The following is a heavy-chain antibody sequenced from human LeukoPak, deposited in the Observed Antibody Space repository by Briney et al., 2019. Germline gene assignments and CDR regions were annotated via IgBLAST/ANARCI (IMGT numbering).Heavy chain of an antibody. D-gene: IGHD3-10*01. CDR2: IYAGGAT. CDR3: ARDGGDSMIQGVIAD. CDR1: GFTVSSNY. Sequence: GGSLRLSCSASGFTVSSNYMSWVRQAPGKGLEWVSVIYAGGATAYAGSVKGRFIISRDNSKNTLYLQMNSLRAEDTALYYCARDGGDSMIQGVIADWGQGTLVTVSS. V-gene: IGHV3-53*01. J-gene: IGHJ4*02.